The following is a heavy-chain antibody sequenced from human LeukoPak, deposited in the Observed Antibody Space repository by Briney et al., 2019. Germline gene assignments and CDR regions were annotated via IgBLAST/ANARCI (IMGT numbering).Heavy chain of an antibody. J-gene: IGHJ4*02. CDR3: AKDPRPVIVGVAAACSGCGY. Sequence: GGSLRLSCAASGFTFSGYGMHWVRQAPGKGLEWVAFIRYDGSDKYYGDSVKGRFTISRDNSKNTLYLQMNSLRAEDTAVYYCAKDPRPVIVGVAAACSGCGYWGQGTLVTVSS. CDR1: GFTFSGYG. D-gene: IGHD2-2*01. V-gene: IGHV3-30*02. CDR2: IRYDGSDK.